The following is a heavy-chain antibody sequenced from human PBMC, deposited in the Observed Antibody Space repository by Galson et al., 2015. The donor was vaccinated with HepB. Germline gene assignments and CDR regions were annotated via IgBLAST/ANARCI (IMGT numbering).Heavy chain of an antibody. CDR3: ARDQRYYGGDCYLGPEVDDAFDI. V-gene: IGHV1-2*02. Sequence: CKASGYTFTGYYMHWVRQAPGQGLEWMGWINPNSGGTNYAQKFQGRVTMTRDTSISTAYMELSRLRSDDTAVYYCARDQRYYGGDCYLGPEVDDAFDIWGQGTMVTVSS. CDR1: GYTFTGYY. CDR2: INPNSGGT. D-gene: IGHD2-21*01. J-gene: IGHJ3*02.